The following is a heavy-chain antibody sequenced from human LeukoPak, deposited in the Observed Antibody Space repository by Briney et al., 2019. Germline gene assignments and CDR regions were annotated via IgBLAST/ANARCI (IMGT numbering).Heavy chain of an antibody. V-gene: IGHV3-48*04. Sequence: PGGSLRLSCAASGFDFTGNHMNWVRRVPGKGLEWLSYISASSRTIHYADSVKGRFTVSRDNAENSLYLQMDSLRVEDTAIYYCAKSRGWFEVLDVWGQGTLVTVSS. CDR3: AKSRGWFEVLDV. D-gene: IGHD3-10*01. CDR2: ISASSRTI. J-gene: IGHJ3*01. CDR1: GFDFTGNH.